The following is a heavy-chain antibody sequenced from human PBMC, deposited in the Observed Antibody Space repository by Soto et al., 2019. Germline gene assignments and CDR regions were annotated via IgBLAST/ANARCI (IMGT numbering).Heavy chain of an antibody. CDR3: ARDTGYKSGWDS. Sequence: EVQLVESGGDLVQPGGSLRLSCAASGFTFRNYWMSWVRQAPGKGLEWVANMDQDGGKKYYVDSVKGRFTISRDNAKNSLYLQMTSLRAEDTAVYHCARDTGYKSGWDSWGQGTLVTVSS. V-gene: IGHV3-7*04. D-gene: IGHD6-19*01. J-gene: IGHJ4*02. CDR1: GFTFRNYW. CDR2: MDQDGGKK.